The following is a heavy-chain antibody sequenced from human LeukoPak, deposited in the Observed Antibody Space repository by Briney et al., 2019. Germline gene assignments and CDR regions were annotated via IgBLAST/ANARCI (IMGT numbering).Heavy chain of an antibody. CDR1: GGSINDAS. CDR2: IYYSGST. CDR3: ARDGRPYYDILTGYQGNDAFDI. J-gene: IGHJ3*02. Sequence: SETLSLTCTVSGGSINDASWNWIRQPPGQGLEWIGYIYYSGSTNYNPSLKSRVTISVDTSKNQFSLKLSSVTAADTAVYYCARDGRPYYDILTGYQGNDAFDIWGQGTMVTVSS. D-gene: IGHD3-9*01. V-gene: IGHV4-59*01.